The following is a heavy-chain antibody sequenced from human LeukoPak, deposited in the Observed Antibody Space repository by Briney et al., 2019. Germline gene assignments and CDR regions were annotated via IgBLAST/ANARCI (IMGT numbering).Heavy chain of an antibody. CDR2: MSASGGST. D-gene: IGHD1-7*01. CDR3: AKGVITGTTPQPFDY. CDR1: GFTFSTSA. J-gene: IGHJ4*02. V-gene: IGHV3-23*01. Sequence: SGGSLRLSCAAPGFTFSTSAMNWVRQAPGKGLEWVSGMSASGGSTYYADSVKGRFTISRDNPKNTLYLQMNSLRAEDTAIYFCAKGVITGTTPQPFDYWGQGTLVTVSS.